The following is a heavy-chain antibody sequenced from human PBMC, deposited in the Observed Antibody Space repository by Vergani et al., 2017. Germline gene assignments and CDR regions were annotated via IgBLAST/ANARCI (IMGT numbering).Heavy chain of an antibody. V-gene: IGHV3-11*06. CDR3: ARDLYGDYVFDD. D-gene: IGHD4-17*01. CDR1: GFTFSDYY. CDR2: ISSSSTYT. J-gene: IGHJ4*02. Sequence: QVQLVESGGGLVKPGGSLRLSCAASGFTFSDYYMSWIRQAPGKGLEWVSYISSSSTYTNYADSVKGRFTIARDNAKNSLFLQMNSLRADDTAVYYCARDLYGDYVFDDWGQGSLVTGSA.